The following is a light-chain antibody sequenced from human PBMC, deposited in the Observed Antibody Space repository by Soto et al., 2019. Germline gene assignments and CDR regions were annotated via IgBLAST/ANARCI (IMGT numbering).Light chain of an antibody. CDR2: NVF. CDR3: SSYSNTTSLHV. Sequence: QSVLTQPASVSGSPGQSITISCTGTSRDVGGYNYVSWYQKNPGKAPKLMIYNVFNRPSGVSDRFSGSKSGNTASLTISGLQAEDEADYYSSSYSNTTSLHVFRTVTKVTDL. CDR1: SRDVGGYNY. J-gene: IGLJ1*01. V-gene: IGLV2-14*03.